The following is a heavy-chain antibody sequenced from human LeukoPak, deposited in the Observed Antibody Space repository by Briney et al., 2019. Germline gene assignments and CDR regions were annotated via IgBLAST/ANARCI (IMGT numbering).Heavy chain of an antibody. J-gene: IGHJ4*02. V-gene: IGHV1-18*01. D-gene: IGHD2-2*01. Sequence: APVKVSCKASGYTFNTYGINWVRQAPGQGLEWMGWISGYNGNTNVAQKVQGRVTMTTDTSTSTAYMELRSLRSDDTAVYFCARDLGVVVVPAAIVYWGQGTLVTVSS. CDR1: GYTFNTYG. CDR3: ARDLGVVVVPAAIVY. CDR2: ISGYNGNT.